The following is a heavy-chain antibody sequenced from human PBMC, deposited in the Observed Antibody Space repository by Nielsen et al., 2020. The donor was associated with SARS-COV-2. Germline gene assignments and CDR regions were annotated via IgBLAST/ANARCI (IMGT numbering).Heavy chain of an antibody. CDR2: ISGSGGST. Sequence: GESLKISYAASGFTFSSYAMSWVRQAPGKGLEWVSAISGSGGSTYYADSVKGRFTISRDNSKNTLYLQMNSLRAEDTAVYYCARDLRRSSLAYYYYGMDVWGQGTTVTVSS. J-gene: IGHJ6*02. CDR3: ARDLRRSSLAYYYYGMDV. D-gene: IGHD6-13*01. V-gene: IGHV3-23*01. CDR1: GFTFSSYA.